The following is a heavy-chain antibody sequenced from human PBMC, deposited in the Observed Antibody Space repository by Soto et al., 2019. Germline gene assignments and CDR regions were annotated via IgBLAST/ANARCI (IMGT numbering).Heavy chain of an antibody. CDR3: ARDQGGKPNYYYYYGMDV. D-gene: IGHD2-15*01. Sequence: GASVKVSCKASGYTFTSYYMHWVRQAPGQGLEWMGIINPSGGSTSYAQKFQGRVTMTRDTSTSTVYMELSSLRSEDTAVYYCARDQGGKPNYYYYYGMDVWCQGTTVTVFS. V-gene: IGHV1-46*01. CDR1: GYTFTSYY. J-gene: IGHJ6*02. CDR2: INPSGGST.